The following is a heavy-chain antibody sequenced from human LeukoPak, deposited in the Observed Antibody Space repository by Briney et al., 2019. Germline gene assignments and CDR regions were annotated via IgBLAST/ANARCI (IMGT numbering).Heavy chain of an antibody. Sequence: SETLSLTCTVSGGSISSGDYYWSRIRQPPGKGLEWIGYIYYSGSTYYNPSLKSRVTISVDTSKNQFSLKLSSVTAADTVVYYCARGKGGSYPYYFDYWGQGTLVTVSS. V-gene: IGHV4-30-4*08. CDR3: ARGKGGSYPYYFDY. J-gene: IGHJ4*02. CDR2: IYYSGST. CDR1: GGSISSGDYY. D-gene: IGHD1-26*01.